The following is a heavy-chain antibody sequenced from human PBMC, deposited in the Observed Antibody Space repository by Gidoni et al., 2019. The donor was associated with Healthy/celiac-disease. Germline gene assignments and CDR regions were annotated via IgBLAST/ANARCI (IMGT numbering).Heavy chain of an antibody. D-gene: IGHD1-26*01. V-gene: IGHV3-43*01. CDR2: ISWDGGST. Sequence: EVQLVESGGVVVQPGGSLRLSCAASGFTFDDYTMHWVRQAPGKGLEWVSLISWDGGSTYYADSVKGRFTISRDNSKNSLYLQMNSLRTEDTALYYCAKDIAKGSGSYLVDYWGQGTLVTVSS. J-gene: IGHJ4*02. CDR1: GFTFDDYT. CDR3: AKDIAKGSGSYLVDY.